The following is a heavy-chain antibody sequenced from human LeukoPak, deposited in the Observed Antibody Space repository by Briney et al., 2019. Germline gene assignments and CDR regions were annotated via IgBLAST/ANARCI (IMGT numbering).Heavy chain of an antibody. CDR1: GFAFSSYA. D-gene: IGHD6-19*01. CDR2: ISYDGITE. V-gene: IGHV3-30*04. J-gene: IGHJ4*02. Sequence: GGSLRLSCAASGFAFSSYAMHGVRQAPGKGLEWLAIISYDGITEDYSDSVKGRFSISRDNFKNTLFLQMNGLRDEDTAVYYCARDISTGWSIKYFFDFWGQGTLVSVSS. CDR3: ARDISTGWSIKYFFDF.